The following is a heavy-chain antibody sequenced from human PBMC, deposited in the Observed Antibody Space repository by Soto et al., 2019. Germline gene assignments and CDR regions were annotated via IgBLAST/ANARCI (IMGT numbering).Heavy chain of an antibody. CDR2: ISYDGSNK. V-gene: IGHV3-30*18. CDR1: GFTFSSYG. J-gene: IGHJ6*02. CDR3: AKALKGDYCYYCGMDV. Sequence: QVQLVESGGGVVQPGRSLRLSCAASGFTFSSYGMHWVRQAPGKGLEWVAVISYDGSNKYYADSVKGRFTISRDNSKNTLYLQMNSLRAEDTAVYYCAKALKGDYCYYCGMDVWGQGTTVTVSS.